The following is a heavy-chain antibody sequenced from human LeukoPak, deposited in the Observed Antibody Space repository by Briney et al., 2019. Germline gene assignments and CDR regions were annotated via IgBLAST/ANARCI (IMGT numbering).Heavy chain of an antibody. Sequence: GGSLRLSCAASGFTFSSYWMSWVRQAPGKGLEWVSGINWNGGNTGYADSVKGRFTISRDNVKNSLYLQMNSLRAEDTALYYCARAPGVRYYYYMDVWGKGTTVTVSS. CDR2: INWNGGNT. J-gene: IGHJ6*03. D-gene: IGHD2-8*01. CDR1: GFTFSSYW. V-gene: IGHV3-20*04. CDR3: ARAPGVRYYYYMDV.